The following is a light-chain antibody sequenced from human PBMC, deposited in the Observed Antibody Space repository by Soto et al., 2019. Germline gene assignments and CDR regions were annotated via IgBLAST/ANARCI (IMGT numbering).Light chain of an antibody. CDR1: QSLLNNKNY. CDR2: WAS. J-gene: IGKJ5*01. Sequence: DIVMTQSPDSLAVSLGERATINCKSSQSLLNNKNYLAWYQQKPGQPPKLLIYWASTRESGAPDRFSGSGSGTDFILTISSLQAEDVALYFCQQYYRIPITFGQGTRLEIK. V-gene: IGKV4-1*01. CDR3: QQYYRIPIT.